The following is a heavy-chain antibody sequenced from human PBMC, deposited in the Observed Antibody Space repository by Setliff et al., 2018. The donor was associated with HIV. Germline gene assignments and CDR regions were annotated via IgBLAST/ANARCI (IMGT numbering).Heavy chain of an antibody. V-gene: IGHV1-69*06. CDR3: AKISVYVSSGYLAYYFDD. CDR2: IIPIFGSA. D-gene: IGHD3-22*01. CDR1: GGTFSSYA. Sequence: GASVKVSCKASGGTFSSYAITWVRQAPGQGLEWMGRIIPIFGSASYAQKLQGRVTITADKSTSTAYMELSSLRSEDTAVYYCAKISVYVSSGYLAYYFDDWGQGTLVTVSS. J-gene: IGHJ4*02.